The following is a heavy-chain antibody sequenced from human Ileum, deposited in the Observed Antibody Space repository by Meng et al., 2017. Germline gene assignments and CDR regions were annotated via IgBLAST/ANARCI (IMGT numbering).Heavy chain of an antibody. J-gene: IGHJ4*02. V-gene: IGHV6-1*01. CDR2: TYYRSKWYS. Sequence: QVQLPQSGHGLVKPSQTLSLTWAVSGGSVSSNIAAWNWIRQSPLRGLEWLGRTYYRSKWYSEYAVSVKSRISITPDTSKNQFSLQMNSVTPEDTAVYYCASGSGSLDYWGPGTLVTVSS. CDR1: GGSVSSNIAA. D-gene: IGHD3-3*01. CDR3: ASGSGSLDY.